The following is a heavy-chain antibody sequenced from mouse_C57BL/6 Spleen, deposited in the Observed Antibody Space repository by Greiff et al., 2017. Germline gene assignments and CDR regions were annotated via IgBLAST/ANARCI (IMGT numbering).Heavy chain of an antibody. J-gene: IGHJ3*01. CDR3: ASPYYGSSYWFAY. D-gene: IGHD1-1*01. Sequence: VQLQQSVAELVRPGASVKLSCTASGFNIKNTYMHWVKQRPEQGLEWIGRIDPANGNTKYAPKFQGKATITADTSSNTAYLQLSSLTSEDTAISYCASPYYGSSYWFAYWGQGTLVTVSA. V-gene: IGHV14-3*01. CDR1: GFNIKNTY. CDR2: IDPANGNT.